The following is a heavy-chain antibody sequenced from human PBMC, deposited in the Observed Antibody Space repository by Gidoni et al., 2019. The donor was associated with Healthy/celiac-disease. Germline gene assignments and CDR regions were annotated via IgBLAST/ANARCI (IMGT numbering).Heavy chain of an antibody. J-gene: IGHJ4*02. D-gene: IGHD3-22*01. CDR1: GFTFSSYA. CDR3: VALSGSPYYFDY. CDR2: ISGSGGST. V-gene: IGHV3-23*04. Sequence: EVQLVESGGGLVQPGGSLRLSCAASGFTFSSYAMSWVRQAPGMGLEWVSAISGSGGSTYYADSVKGRFTISRDNSKNTLYLQMNSLRAEDTAVYYCVALSGSPYYFDYWGQGTLVTVSS.